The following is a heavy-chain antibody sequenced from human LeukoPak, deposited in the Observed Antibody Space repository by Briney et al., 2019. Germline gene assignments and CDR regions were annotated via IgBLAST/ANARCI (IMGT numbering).Heavy chain of an antibody. Sequence: SETLSLTCAVYGGSFSRYYWSWIRQPPGKGLEWIGEINHSGSTNYNPSLKSRVTISVDTSKNQFSLKLSSVTAADTAVYYCARADVAVAYCVAYWGQGTLVTVSS. V-gene: IGHV4-34*01. CDR3: ARADVAVAYCVAY. CDR1: GGSFSRYY. CDR2: INHSGST. J-gene: IGHJ4*02. D-gene: IGHD6-19*01.